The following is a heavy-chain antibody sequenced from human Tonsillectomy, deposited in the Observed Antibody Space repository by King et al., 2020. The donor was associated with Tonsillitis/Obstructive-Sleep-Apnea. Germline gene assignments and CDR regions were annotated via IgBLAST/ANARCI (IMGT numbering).Heavy chain of an antibody. J-gene: IGHJ4*02. D-gene: IGHD2-2*02. CDR1: GGPFSGYA. CDR3: ARDAGYCTTTSCYKPLDY. CDR2: IIPIFNIA. V-gene: IGHV1-69*09. Sequence: VQLVESGAEVKKPGSSVKVSCKASGGPFSGYAINWVRQAPGQGLEWMGRIIPIFNIANYAQKFQGRVTIPADKSTSTAYMELNSLRSEDTAMYYCARDAGYCTTTSCYKPLDYWGQGTLVTVSS.